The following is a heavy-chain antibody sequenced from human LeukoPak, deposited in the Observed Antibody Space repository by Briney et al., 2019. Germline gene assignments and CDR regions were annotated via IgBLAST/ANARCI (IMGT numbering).Heavy chain of an antibody. CDR1: GFTFSTYE. V-gene: IGHV3-48*03. CDR3: ARDHISGGHCDS. Sequence: GGSLRLSCAPSGFTFSTYEMNWVRQAPGEGLEWVSFISSSGGTIYYADSVKGRFTISRDNAKNSLYIQLNSLRAEDTAVYYCARDHISGGHCDSWGQGILVTVSS. J-gene: IGHJ4*02. D-gene: IGHD6-19*01. CDR2: ISSSGGTI.